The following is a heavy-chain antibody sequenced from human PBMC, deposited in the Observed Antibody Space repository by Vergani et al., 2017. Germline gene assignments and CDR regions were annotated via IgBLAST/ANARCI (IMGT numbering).Heavy chain of an antibody. V-gene: IGHV1-69*01. CDR3: AREGLGAPRSYWYFDL. J-gene: IGHJ2*01. CDR2: IIPIFGTA. D-gene: IGHD1-26*01. Sequence: QVQLVQSGAEVKKPGSSVKVSCKASGGTFSSYAISWVRQAPGQGLEWMGGIIPIFGTANYAQKFQGRVTITADESTSTAYMGLSSLRSEDTAVYYCAREGLGAPRSYWYFDLWGRGTLVTGSS. CDR1: GGTFSSYA.